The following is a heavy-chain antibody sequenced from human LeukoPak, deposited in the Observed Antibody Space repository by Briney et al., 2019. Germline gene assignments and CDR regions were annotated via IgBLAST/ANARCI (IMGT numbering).Heavy chain of an antibody. J-gene: IGHJ4*02. V-gene: IGHV3-23*01. CDR2: ISDTGGST. D-gene: IGHD3-10*01. CDR1: RFTFSSYG. CDR3: AKERTMVRGVISPLDY. Sequence: GGSLRLSCAASRFTFSSYGMNWVRQAPGKGLEWGSGISDTGGSTYYADSVKGRFTISRDNSKNTLYLQMNSLRAEDTAVYYCAKERTMVRGVISPLDYWGQGTLVTVSS.